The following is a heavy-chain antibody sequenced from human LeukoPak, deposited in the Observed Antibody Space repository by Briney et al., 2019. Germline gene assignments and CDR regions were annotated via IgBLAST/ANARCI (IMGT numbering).Heavy chain of an antibody. Sequence: GGSLRLSCAASGFSFSSYAIHWVRQAPGKGLDWVAVISYDGSNKYYADSVKGRFTISRDNSKNTLYLQMNSLRAEDTAVYYCARSAAAGTCCSQGLWGQGTLVTVSS. CDR1: GFSFSSYA. V-gene: IGHV3-30-3*01. D-gene: IGHD6-13*01. J-gene: IGHJ4*02. CDR3: ARSAAAGTCCSQGL. CDR2: ISYDGSNK.